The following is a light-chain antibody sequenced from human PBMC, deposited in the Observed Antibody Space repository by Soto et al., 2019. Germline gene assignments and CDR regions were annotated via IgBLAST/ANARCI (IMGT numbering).Light chain of an antibody. CDR3: QQYNTYTSLT. J-gene: IGKJ4*01. CDR1: QSISSW. V-gene: IGKV1-5*01. CDR2: DAS. Sequence: DIQMTQSPSTLSACVGDRVTITCRASQSISSWLAWYQQKPEKAPKLLIYDASSLESGVPSRFSGSGSGTEFTLTISSRQPDDFASYYCQQYNTYTSLTFGGGTKVEIK.